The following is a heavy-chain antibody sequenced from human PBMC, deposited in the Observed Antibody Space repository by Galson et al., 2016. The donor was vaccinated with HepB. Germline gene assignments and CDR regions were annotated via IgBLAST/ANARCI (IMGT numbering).Heavy chain of an antibody. CDR3: ASTRNSLLED. D-gene: IGHD2/OR15-2a*01. CDR1: GLTFHDYT. CDR2: ISWDGVST. J-gene: IGHJ4*02. Sequence: SLRLSCAASGLTFHDYTMHWVRQAPGKGLEWVSLISWDGVSTYSADSVKGPFTITRDNSKNSLHLQMDSLRTEDTAFYYCASTRNSLLEDWGQGTLVTVSS. V-gene: IGHV3-43*01.